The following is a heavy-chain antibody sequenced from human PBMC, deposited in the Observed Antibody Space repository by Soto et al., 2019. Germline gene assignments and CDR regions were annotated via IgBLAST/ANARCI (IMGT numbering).Heavy chain of an antibody. CDR1: GYTFTSYD. CDR2: MNPNSGNT. V-gene: IGHV1-8*01. J-gene: IGHJ3*02. Sequence: GASVKVSCKASGYTFTSYDINWVRQATGQGLEWMGWMNPNSGNTGYAQKFQGRVIMTRNTSISTAYMELSSLRSEDTAVYYCASHTIFGVVIDDAFDIWGQGTMVTVS. D-gene: IGHD3-3*01. CDR3: ASHTIFGVVIDDAFDI.